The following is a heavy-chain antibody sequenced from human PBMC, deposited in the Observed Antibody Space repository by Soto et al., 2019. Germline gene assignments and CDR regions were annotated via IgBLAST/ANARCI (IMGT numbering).Heavy chain of an antibody. J-gene: IGHJ3*02. D-gene: IGHD3-10*01. CDR3: ARQRGTASYPQAFDI. Sequence: GESLKISCKGSGYSFTSYWISWVRQMPGKGLEWMGRIDPSDSYTSYSPSFQGHVTISADKSISTAYLQWSSLKASDTAMDYCARQRGTASYPQAFDIWGQGTMVTVSS. CDR1: GYSFTSYW. CDR2: IDPSDSYT. V-gene: IGHV5-10-1*01.